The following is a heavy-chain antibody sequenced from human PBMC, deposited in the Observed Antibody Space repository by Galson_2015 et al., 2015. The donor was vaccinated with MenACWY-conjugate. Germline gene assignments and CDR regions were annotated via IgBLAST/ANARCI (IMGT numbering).Heavy chain of an antibody. J-gene: IGHJ6*03. V-gene: IGHV4-61*03. CDR3: ARGMRDVAVVATVKSYYYMDV. CDR2: IYYTGYT. Sequence: LSLTCNVSGGSVSHSHSYWSWIRQPPGKGLEWIGYIYYTGYTNKNPSLRSRVTMSVDTSKNHFSLQLTSVTAADTAVYYCARGMRDVAVVATVKSYYYMDVWGKGTTVTVSS. CDR1: GGSVSHSHSY. D-gene: IGHD2-2*01.